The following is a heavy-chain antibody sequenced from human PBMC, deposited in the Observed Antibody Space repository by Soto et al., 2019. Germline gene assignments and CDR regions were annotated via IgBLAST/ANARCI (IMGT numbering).Heavy chain of an antibody. Sequence: GGSLRLSCAASGFTVSSNYMSWVRQAPGKGLEWVSVIYSGGSTYYADSVKGRFTISRDNSKNTPYLQMNSLRAEDTAVYYCARDGIVGATIGATYGMDVWGQGTTVTFSS. CDR3: ARDGIVGATIGATYGMDV. CDR1: GFTVSSNY. CDR2: IYSGGST. D-gene: IGHD1-26*01. J-gene: IGHJ6*02. V-gene: IGHV3-66*01.